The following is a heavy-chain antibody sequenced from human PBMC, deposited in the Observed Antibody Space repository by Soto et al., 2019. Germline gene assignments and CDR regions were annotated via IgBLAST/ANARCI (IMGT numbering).Heavy chain of an antibody. Sequence: GALRLSCAASGFTFNTCAMSWVRQAPGKGLAWDSSIGGSGGRTYQADSVKGRFTISRDDSKNTLYLQMNSLRAEDAAVYYCAKDPSYYGGNLRGSYFDYWGQGTLVTVSS. V-gene: IGHV3-23*01. J-gene: IGHJ4*02. D-gene: IGHD4-17*01. CDR3: AKDPSYYGGNLRGSYFDY. CDR2: IGGSGGRT. CDR1: GFTFNTCA.